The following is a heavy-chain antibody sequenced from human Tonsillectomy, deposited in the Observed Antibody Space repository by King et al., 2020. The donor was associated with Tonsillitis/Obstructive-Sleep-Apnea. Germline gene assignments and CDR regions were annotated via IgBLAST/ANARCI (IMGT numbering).Heavy chain of an antibody. CDR1: GYTFTSYY. Sequence: VQLVESGAEVKKPGASVKVSCKASGYTFTSYYMHWVRQAPGQGLEWMGIINPSGGSTSYAQKFQGRVTMTRDTSTSTVYMELSSLRTEDTAVYYCARDVVCDFWNSYYRYGDHFDYWRQGTLVTVSS. CDR3: ARDVVCDFWNSYYRYGDHFDY. V-gene: IGHV1-46*01. D-gene: IGHD3-3*01. J-gene: IGHJ4*02. CDR2: INPSGGST.